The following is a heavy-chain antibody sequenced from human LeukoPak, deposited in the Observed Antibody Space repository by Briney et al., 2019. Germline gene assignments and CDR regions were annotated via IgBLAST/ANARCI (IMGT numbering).Heavy chain of an antibody. CDR2: IYYSGGT. CDR3: ARHYYDSSGDTGGFDY. CDR1: GGSISSSSYY. D-gene: IGHD3-22*01. V-gene: IGHV4-39*01. J-gene: IGHJ4*02. Sequence: SETLSLTCTVSGGSISSSSYYWGWIRQPPGKGLEWIGSIYYSGGTYYSPSLKSRLTISVDTSKNQFSLKLDSVTAADTAVYYCARHYYDSSGDTGGFDYWGQGTLVTVSS.